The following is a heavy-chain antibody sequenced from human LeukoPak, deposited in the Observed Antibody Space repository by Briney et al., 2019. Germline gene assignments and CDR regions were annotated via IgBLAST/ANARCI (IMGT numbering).Heavy chain of an antibody. D-gene: IGHD3-10*01. Sequence: ASVKVSCKASGYTFTGYYMHWVRQAPGQGLEWMGWINPNSGGTNYAQKFQGRVTMTRDTSISTAYMELSRLRSDDTAVYYCARGPSSDGSGSYAFDIWGQGTMVTVSS. CDR3: ARGPSSDGSGSYAFDI. CDR2: INPNSGGT. V-gene: IGHV1-2*02. J-gene: IGHJ3*02. CDR1: GYTFTGYY.